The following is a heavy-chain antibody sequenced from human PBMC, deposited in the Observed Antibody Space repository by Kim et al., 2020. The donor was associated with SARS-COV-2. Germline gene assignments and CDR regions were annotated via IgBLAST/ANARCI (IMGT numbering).Heavy chain of an antibody. J-gene: IGHJ4*02. Sequence: GGSLRLSCAASGFTFSSYGMHWVRQAPGKGLEWVAVIWYDGSNKYYADSVKGRFTISRDNSKNTLYLQMNSLRAEDTAVYYCAKDGIRLGELSYSLDYWGQGTLVTVSS. D-gene: IGHD3-16*02. CDR3: AKDGIRLGELSYSLDY. V-gene: IGHV3-33*06. CDR1: GFTFSSYG. CDR2: IWYDGSNK.